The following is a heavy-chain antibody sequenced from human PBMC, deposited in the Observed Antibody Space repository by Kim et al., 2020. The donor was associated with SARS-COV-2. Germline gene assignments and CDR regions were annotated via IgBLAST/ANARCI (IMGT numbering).Heavy chain of an antibody. D-gene: IGHD3-10*01. CDR3: ARIPFSPSDGITMVRGQDY. J-gene: IGHJ4*02. CDR2: ISSSSSTI. CDR1: GFTFSSYS. V-gene: IGHV3-48*02. Sequence: GGSLRLSCAASGFTFSSYSMNWVRQAPGKGLEWVSYISSSSSTIYYADSVKGRFTISRDNAKNSLYLQMNSLRDEDTAVYYCARIPFSPSDGITMVRGQDYWGQGTLVTVSS.